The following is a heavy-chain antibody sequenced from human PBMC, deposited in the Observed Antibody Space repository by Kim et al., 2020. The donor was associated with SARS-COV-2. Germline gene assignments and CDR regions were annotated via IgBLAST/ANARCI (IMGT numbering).Heavy chain of an antibody. D-gene: IGHD6-13*01. J-gene: IGHJ4*02. V-gene: IGHV4-59*08. CDR3: ARLYSSSWSLDY. Sequence: STPPLTGRVPISVDTSKTQFPLKLSSVTAADTAVYYCARLYSSSWSLDYWGQGTLVTVSS.